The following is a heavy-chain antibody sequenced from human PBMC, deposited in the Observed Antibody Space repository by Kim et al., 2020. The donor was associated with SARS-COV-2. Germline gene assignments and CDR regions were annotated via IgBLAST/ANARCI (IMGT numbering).Heavy chain of an antibody. CDR3: ARLPCGAFDV. Sequence: SETLSLTCTVSGDSISSGHYYWAWLRQPPGKGLEWIGNFYYSGTSYYHPSLQSRVTISVDTSKNQFSLKLSSVTAADTAVYYCARLPCGAFDVWGQGTLVTVSS. D-gene: IGHD2-21*01. CDR1: GDSISSGHYY. CDR2: FYYSGTS. V-gene: IGHV4-39*01. J-gene: IGHJ3*01.